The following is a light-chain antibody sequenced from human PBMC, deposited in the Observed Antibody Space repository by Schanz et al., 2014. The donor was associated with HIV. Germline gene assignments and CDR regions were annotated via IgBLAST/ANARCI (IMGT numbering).Light chain of an antibody. CDR2: LNGDGSH. CDR3: QTWXXXXVV. Sequence: QPVLTQSPSASASLGASVKLTCTLSSGHSSYAIAWHQQQPQKGPRYLMKLNGDGSHIKGDGIPDRFSGSASGYERYLTIXXXXSEDEADYYCQTWXXXXVVFAGGTKLTVL. V-gene: IGLV4-69*01. J-gene: IGLJ2*01. CDR1: SGHSSYA.